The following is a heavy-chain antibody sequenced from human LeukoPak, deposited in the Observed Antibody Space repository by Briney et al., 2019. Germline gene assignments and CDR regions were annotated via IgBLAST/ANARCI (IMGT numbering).Heavy chain of an antibody. D-gene: IGHD5-24*01. CDR2: ICWNDCK. V-gene: IGHV2-5*01. CDR1: GFSLRNSEVG. CDR3: AHRRRGVQMWY. Sequence: SGPTLVKPTQTLTLTCTFSGFSLRNSEVGVGWIRQPPGKALELLALICWNDCKRYSPSLESRLTITKDTSKNQVVLTMTNMDPVDTATYYCAHRRRGVQMWYWGQGTLVTVSS. J-gene: IGHJ4*02.